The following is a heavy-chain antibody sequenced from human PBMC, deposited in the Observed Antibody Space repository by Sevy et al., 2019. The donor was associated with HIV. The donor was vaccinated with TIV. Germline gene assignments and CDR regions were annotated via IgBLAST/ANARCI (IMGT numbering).Heavy chain of an antibody. CDR1: GFTFDMYW. CDR2: IRQDGNEI. J-gene: IGHJ4*02. CDR3: ARRYFDL. Sequence: GGSLSLSCDASGFTFDMYWMQWVRQAPGKGLEWVANIRQDGNEIYYAASVRGRFTISRDNAKGSLYLQMKNLRVEDTATYYCARRYFDLWGQGTLVTVSS. V-gene: IGHV3-7*03.